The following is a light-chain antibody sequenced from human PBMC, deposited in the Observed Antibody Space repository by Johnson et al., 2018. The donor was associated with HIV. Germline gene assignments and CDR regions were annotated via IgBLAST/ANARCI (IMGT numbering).Light chain of an antibody. CDR1: SSNIGKNS. CDR3: GTLDSSLSAFV. CDR2: ESN. J-gene: IGLJ1*01. V-gene: IGLV1-51*02. Sequence: LTQPPSVSAAPGQKVTIPCSGRSSNIGKNSVSWYQQLPGTAPKLLIYESNKRPSGIPDRFSGSKSGPSATLGINGLQTGDEADYYCGTLDSSLSAFVFGTGTKVTVL.